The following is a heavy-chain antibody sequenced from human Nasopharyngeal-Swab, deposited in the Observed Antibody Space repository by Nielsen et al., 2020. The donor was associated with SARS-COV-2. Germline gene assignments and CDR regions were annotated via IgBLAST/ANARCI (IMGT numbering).Heavy chain of an antibody. J-gene: IGHJ4*02. CDR3: AGHPADFDY. V-gene: IGHV4-34*01. CDR2: MNPSGRT. CDR1: GGSLSDYH. Sequence: SASLSLTCAVYGGSLSDYHWSWIRQPPGKGLEWIGEMNPSGRTNYNPSLKSRVAISIDTSKNQFFLNLRSVTAADTAVFYCAGHPADFDYWGQGTLVTVSS.